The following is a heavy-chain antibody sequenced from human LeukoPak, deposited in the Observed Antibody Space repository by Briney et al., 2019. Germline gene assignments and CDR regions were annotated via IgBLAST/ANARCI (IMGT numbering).Heavy chain of an antibody. Sequence: GGSLRLSCAASGFTFSGYWMNWVRQAPGKGLEWVANINQDGSEKNYVDSVKGRFTISRDNSKNTLYLQMNSLRAEDTAIYYCAKNGDRGAYCTGGTCYPYFYYYMDVWGKGTTVTI. CDR3: AKNGDRGAYCTGGTCYPYFYYYMDV. CDR2: INQDGSEK. V-gene: IGHV3-7*03. D-gene: IGHD2-15*01. CDR1: GFTFSGYW. J-gene: IGHJ6*03.